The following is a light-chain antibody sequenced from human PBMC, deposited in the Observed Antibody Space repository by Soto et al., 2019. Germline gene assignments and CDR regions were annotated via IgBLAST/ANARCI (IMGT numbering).Light chain of an antibody. J-gene: IGKJ2*01. CDR2: GAS. CDR1: QSVSSN. CDR3: QQYDEWPPSYT. V-gene: IGKV3-15*01. Sequence: EIVMTQSPATLSVSPGERATLSCRASQSVSSNLAWYQQEPGQAPRLLIYGASTRATGIPARISGSGSGTEFTLTISSLQSEDFAIYYCQQYDEWPPSYTFGQGTKLEI.